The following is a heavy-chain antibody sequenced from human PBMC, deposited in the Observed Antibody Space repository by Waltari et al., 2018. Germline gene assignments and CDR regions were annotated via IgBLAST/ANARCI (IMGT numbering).Heavy chain of an antibody. CDR1: GFTFSSYS. Sequence: VQLVESGGGLVQPGGSLRLSCEASGFTFSSYSMNWVRQAPGKGLAWVSYISSSSRTKDYADTVKGGLTIPRDNAKNSLYLQMNSLRAEDTAVYYCARDQGSTFDYWGQGTLVTVSS. V-gene: IGHV3-48*01. CDR2: ISSSSRTK. CDR3: ARDQGSTFDY. D-gene: IGHD2-15*01. J-gene: IGHJ4*02.